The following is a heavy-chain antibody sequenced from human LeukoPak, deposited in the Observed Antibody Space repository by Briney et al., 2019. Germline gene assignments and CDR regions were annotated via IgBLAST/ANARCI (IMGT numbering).Heavy chain of an antibody. CDR1: GFTVSSNY. CDR3: ARVWSGARDAFDI. J-gene: IGHJ3*02. D-gene: IGHD1-26*01. Sequence: GGSLRLSCAASGFTVSSNYMSWVRQAPGKGLEGVAVIYSGGSTYYADSVKGRFTISRHNSKNTLYLQMNSLRAEDTAVYYCARVWSGARDAFDIWGQGTMVTVSS. V-gene: IGHV3-53*04. CDR2: IYSGGST.